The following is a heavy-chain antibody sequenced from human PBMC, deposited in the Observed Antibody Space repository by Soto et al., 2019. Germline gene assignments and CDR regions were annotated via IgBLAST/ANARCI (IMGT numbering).Heavy chain of an antibody. CDR1: GFSFDDYN. Sequence: GGSLRLSCAAYGFSFDDYNMHWVRQAPGKGLEWVSLITWNGGNTYYADSVKGRFTISRDGTTQSVFLQMTSLKREDTGLYYCARETLSFGSALDVWGQGTTVTVSS. CDR2: ITWNGGNT. D-gene: IGHD3-3*01. CDR3: ARETLSFGSALDV. V-gene: IGHV3-43*01. J-gene: IGHJ6*02.